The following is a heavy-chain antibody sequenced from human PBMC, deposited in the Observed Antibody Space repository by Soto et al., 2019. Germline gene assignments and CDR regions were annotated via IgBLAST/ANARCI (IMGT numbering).Heavy chain of an antibody. Sequence: SETLSLTCTVSGGSISSGDNNWGWLSQPPGMDLEWSGYIYYSATTYYNPSLKSLVIISVDTSNNQFSLKLSAVTAADTAVYYCARVGVAAAGRPINWFDPWGLGTLVTGS. J-gene: IGHJ5*02. CDR2: IYYSATT. D-gene: IGHD6-13*01. CDR1: GGSISSGDNN. V-gene: IGHV4-30-4*01. CDR3: ARVGVAAAGRPINWFDP.